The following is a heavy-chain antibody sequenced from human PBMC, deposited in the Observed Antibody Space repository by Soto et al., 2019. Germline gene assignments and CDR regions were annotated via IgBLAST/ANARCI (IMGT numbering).Heavy chain of an antibody. J-gene: IGHJ6*02. CDR2: IIPIFGTA. CDR1: GGTFSIYA. CDR3: ASARYSSAYSPGLDV. V-gene: IGHV1-69*12. Sequence: QVQLVQSGAEVKKPGSSVKVSCKASGGTFSIYAISWVRQAPGQGLEWMGGIIPIFGTANYAQKFQGRVTITADDATSTAYVELSSLRSEATAVYYCASARYSSAYSPGLDVWGQGTTVTVSS. D-gene: IGHD2-15*01.